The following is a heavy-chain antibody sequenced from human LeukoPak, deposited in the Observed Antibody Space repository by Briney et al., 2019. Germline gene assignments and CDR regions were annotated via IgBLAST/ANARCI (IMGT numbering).Heavy chain of an antibody. CDR2: ISSSSSCI. CDR3: ARVQYSSSWPFDY. D-gene: IGHD6-13*01. V-gene: IGHV3-21*01. J-gene: IGHJ4*02. Sequence: XWVSSISSSSSCIYYADSVKGRFTISRDNAKNSLYLQMNSLRAEDTAVYYCARVQYSSSWPFDYWGQGTLVTVSS.